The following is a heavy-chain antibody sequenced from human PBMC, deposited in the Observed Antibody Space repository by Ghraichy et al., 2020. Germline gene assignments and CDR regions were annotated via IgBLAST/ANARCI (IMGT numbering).Heavy chain of an antibody. V-gene: IGHV1-69*13. D-gene: IGHD2-8*02. CDR2: IIPIFGTA. CDR3: ARGMRGSVLVGYYYYGMDV. J-gene: IGHJ6*02. CDR1: GGTFSSYA. Sequence: SVKVSCKASGGTFSSYAISWVRQAPGQGLEWMGGIIPIFGTANYAQKFQGRVTITADESTSTAYMELSSLRSEDTAVYYCARGMRGSVLVGYYYYGMDVWGQGTTVTVSS.